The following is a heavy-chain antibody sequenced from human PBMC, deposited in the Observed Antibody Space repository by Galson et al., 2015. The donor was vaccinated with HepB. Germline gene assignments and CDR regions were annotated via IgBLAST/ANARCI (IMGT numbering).Heavy chain of an antibody. CDR2: ISYDGSNK. CDR3: ARETGDGAVGFDY. V-gene: IGHV3-30*04. Sequence: SLRLSCAASGFTFSSYAMHWVRQAPGKGLEWVAVISYDGSNKYYADSVKGRFTISRDNSKNTLYLQMNSLRAEDTAVYYCARETGDGAVGFDYWGQGTLVTVSS. J-gene: IGHJ4*02. CDR1: GFTFSSYA. D-gene: IGHD1-26*01.